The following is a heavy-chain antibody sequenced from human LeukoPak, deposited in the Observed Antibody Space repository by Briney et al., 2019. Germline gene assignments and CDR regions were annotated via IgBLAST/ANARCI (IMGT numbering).Heavy chain of an antibody. Sequence: SGGSLRLSCAASGFTFSSYAMSWVRQAPGKGLEWVSAISGSGGSTYYADSVKGRFTISRDNSKNTLYLQMNSLRAEDTAVYYCAKDTAMIDAFDIWGQGTMVTVSS. CDR3: AKDTAMIDAFDI. V-gene: IGHV3-23*01. CDR1: GFTFSSYA. CDR2: ISGSGGST. D-gene: IGHD2-2*01. J-gene: IGHJ3*02.